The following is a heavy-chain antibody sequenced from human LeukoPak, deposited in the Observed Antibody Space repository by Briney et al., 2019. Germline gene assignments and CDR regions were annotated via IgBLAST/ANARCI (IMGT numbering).Heavy chain of an antibody. D-gene: IGHD2-15*01. CDR3: AKDYHLGYCSGGSCYQGYYYYGMDV. J-gene: IGHJ6*02. Sequence: GGSLRLSCAASGFTFSSYGMHWVRQAPGKGLEWVAVISYDGSNKYYADSVKGRFTISRDNSKNTLYLQMNSLRAEDAAVYYCAKDYHLGYCSGGSCYQGYYYYGMDVWGQGTTVTVSS. V-gene: IGHV3-30*18. CDR1: GFTFSSYG. CDR2: ISYDGSNK.